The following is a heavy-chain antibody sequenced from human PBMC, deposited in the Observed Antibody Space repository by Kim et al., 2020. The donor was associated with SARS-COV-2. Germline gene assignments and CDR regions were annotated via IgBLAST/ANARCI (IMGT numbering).Heavy chain of an antibody. J-gene: IGHJ5*02. V-gene: IGHV4-39*01. CDR1: GGSISSSSYY. D-gene: IGHD3-22*01. CDR3: ARHPMHYYDSSGYFRHHTPNWFDP. Sequence: SETLSLTCTVSGGSISSSSYYWGWIRQPPGKGLEWIGSIYYSVSTYYNPSLKSRVTISVDTSKNQFSLKLSSVTAADTAVYYCARHPMHYYDSSGYFRHHTPNWFDPWGQGTLVTVSS. CDR2: IYYSVST.